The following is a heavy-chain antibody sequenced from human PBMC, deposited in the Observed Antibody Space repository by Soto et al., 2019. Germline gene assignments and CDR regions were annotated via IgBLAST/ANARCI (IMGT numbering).Heavy chain of an antibody. D-gene: IGHD3-3*01. V-gene: IGHV3-33*01. CDR1: GFTFSSYG. Sequence: GGSLRLSCAASGFTFSSYGMHWVRQAPGKGLEWVAVIWYDGSNKYYADSVKGRFTISRDNSKNTLYLQMNSLRAEDTAVYYCAREGVTIFGVVIGMDVWGQGTTVTVYS. J-gene: IGHJ6*02. CDR2: IWYDGSNK. CDR3: AREGVTIFGVVIGMDV.